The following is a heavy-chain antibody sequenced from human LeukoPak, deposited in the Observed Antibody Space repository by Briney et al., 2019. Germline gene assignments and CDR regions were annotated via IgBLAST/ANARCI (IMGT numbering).Heavy chain of an antibody. CDR3: LRDSGEYRSEWYFDL. CDR2: IWYDGSNK. Sequence: GGSLRLSCAASGFTFSSYGMHWVRQAPGKGLEWVAVIWYDGSNKFYADSVRGRFTTSRDNSKNTLYLQMNSLRSEATAAYYSLRDSGEYRSEWYFDLWGRGTLVTVSS. J-gene: IGHJ2*01. D-gene: IGHD6-19*01. CDR1: GFTFSSYG. V-gene: IGHV3-33*01.